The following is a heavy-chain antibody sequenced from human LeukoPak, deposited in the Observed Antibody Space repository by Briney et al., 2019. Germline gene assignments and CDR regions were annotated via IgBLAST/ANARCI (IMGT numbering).Heavy chain of an antibody. V-gene: IGHV3-23*01. Sequence: GGSLRLSCAASGFIFANHAMSWVRQAPGKGLEWVSGVSGSGGSTYYADSVKGRFTISRDNSKNTLYLQMNSLRAEDTAVYYCAKDLWDSGSQAYFDYWGQGTLVTVSS. J-gene: IGHJ4*02. CDR1: GFIFANHA. CDR3: AKDLWDSGSQAYFDY. D-gene: IGHD3-10*01. CDR2: VSGSGGST.